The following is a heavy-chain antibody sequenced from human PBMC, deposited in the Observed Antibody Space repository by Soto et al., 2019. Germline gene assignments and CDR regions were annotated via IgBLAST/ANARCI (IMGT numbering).Heavy chain of an antibody. CDR2: ISSSSSTI. CDR3: ARDASSGGYDY. J-gene: IGHJ4*02. CDR1: GFTFSSYS. V-gene: IGHV3-48*01. Sequence: PGGSLRLSCAASGFTFSSYSMNWVRQAPGKGLEWVSYISSSSSTIYYADSVKGRFTISRDNAKNSLYLQMNSLRAEDTAVYYCARDASSGGYDYWGQGTLVTVSS. D-gene: IGHD3-16*01.